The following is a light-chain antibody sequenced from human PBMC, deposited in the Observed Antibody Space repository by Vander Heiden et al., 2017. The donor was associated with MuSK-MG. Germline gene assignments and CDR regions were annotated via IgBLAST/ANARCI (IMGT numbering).Light chain of an antibody. V-gene: IGKV1-5*03. CDR3: QQYKPYSSS. CDR2: KAS. J-gene: IGKJ4*01. CDR1: QSIGTW. Sequence: DIQMTQSPSTLIASVGDRVIITCRASQSIGTWLAWYQQKPGKVPKLLIYKASTLHSGVPSSFSGSGSGTEFTLTISRLQPDDSATYYCQQYKPYSSSFGGGTKVEIK.